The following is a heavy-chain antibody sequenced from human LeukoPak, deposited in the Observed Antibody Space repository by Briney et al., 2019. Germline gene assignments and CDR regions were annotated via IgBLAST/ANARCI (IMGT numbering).Heavy chain of an antibody. CDR1: GFTFSNAW. D-gene: IGHD6-13*01. CDR2: IKSKTDGGTT. J-gene: IGHJ6*02. V-gene: IGHV3-15*01. Sequence: NPGGSLRLSCAASGFTFSNAWMSWVRQAPGKGLEWVGRIKSKTDGGTTDYAAPVKGGFTISRDDSKNTLYLQMNSLKTEDTAVYYCTTIASGQYYYYYYGMDVWGQGTTVTVSS. CDR3: TTIASGQYYYYYYGMDV.